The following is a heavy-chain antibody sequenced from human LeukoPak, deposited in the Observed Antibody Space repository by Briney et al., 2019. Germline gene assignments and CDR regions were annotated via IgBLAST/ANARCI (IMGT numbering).Heavy chain of an antibody. D-gene: IGHD6-13*01. V-gene: IGHV3-30*18. CDR2: ISYDGSNK. J-gene: IGHJ5*02. CDR3: AKGFYGYSSSWYSGNWFDP. CDR1: GFTFSSYG. Sequence: GGSLRLSCAAYGFTFSSYGMHWVRQAPGKGLEWVAVISYDGSNKYYADSVKGRFTISRDNSKNTLYLQMNSLRAEDTAVYYCAKGFYGYSSSWYSGNWFDPWGQGTLVTVSS.